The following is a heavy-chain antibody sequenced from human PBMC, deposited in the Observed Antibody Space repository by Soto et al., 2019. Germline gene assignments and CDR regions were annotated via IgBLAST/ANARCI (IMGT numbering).Heavy chain of an antibody. CDR3: AREFIAAAVINWFDP. D-gene: IGHD6-13*01. CDR1: GGSISSYY. V-gene: IGHV4-4*07. CDR2: IYTSGST. J-gene: IGHJ5*02. Sequence: QVQLQESGPGLVKPSETLSLTCTVSGGSISSYYWSWIRQPAGKGLEWIGRIYTSGSTNYNPSLKSRVTISVDTSKNQFSLKLSSVTAADTAVYYCAREFIAAAVINWFDPWGQGTLVTVSS.